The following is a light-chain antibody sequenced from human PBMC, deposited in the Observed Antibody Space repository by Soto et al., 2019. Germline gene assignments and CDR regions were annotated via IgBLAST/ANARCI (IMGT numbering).Light chain of an antibody. J-gene: IGKJ1*01. Sequence: EIVMTQSPGTLSLSPGHTATLSCSASQSLGSDLAWYQQKPGQAPRLLIFGSSTRATGIPARFSGSGSGTEFTLTISSLQSEDFAVYYCQQYNNWPPWTFGQGTKVDIK. CDR3: QQYNNWPPWT. V-gene: IGKV3-15*01. CDR2: GSS. CDR1: QSLGSD.